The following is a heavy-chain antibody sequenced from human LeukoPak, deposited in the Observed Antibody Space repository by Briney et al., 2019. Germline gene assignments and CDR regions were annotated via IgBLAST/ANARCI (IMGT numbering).Heavy chain of an antibody. J-gene: IGHJ3*02. V-gene: IGHV1-2*06. Sequence: GASVKVSCKASGYTFTGYYMHWVRQAPGQGLEWMGRINPSSGGTNYAQKFQGRVTMTRDTSISTAYMELSRLRSDDTAVYYCARYSYGSRAFDIWGQGTMVTVSS. D-gene: IGHD5-18*01. CDR1: GYTFTGYY. CDR2: INPSSGGT. CDR3: ARYSYGSRAFDI.